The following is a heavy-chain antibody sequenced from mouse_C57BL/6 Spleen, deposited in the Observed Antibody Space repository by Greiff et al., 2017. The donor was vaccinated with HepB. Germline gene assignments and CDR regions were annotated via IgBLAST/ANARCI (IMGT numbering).Heavy chain of an antibody. J-gene: IGHJ1*03. CDR1: GYSITNGNHW. Sequence: EVKLLESGPALVKPSQTVSLTCTVTGYSITNGNHWWNWIRQVSGSKLEWIGYISSSGSTDSNPSRKSRISITRDTSKNQLFLQLNSVTTEDIATYYCARDYYCSSAWYVDVWGTGTTVTVSS. CDR2: ISSSGST. D-gene: IGHD1-1*01. V-gene: IGHV3-4*01. CDR3: ARDYYCSSAWYVDV.